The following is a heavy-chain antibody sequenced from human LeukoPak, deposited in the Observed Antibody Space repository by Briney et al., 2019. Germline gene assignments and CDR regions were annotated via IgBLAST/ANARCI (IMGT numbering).Heavy chain of an antibody. D-gene: IGHD6-19*01. CDR1: GFTFSSYA. Sequence: GGSLRLSCAASGFTFSSYAMSWVRQAPGKGLEWVSAISGSGGSTYYADSVKGRFTISRDNSKNTLYLQMNSLRAEDTAVYYCARDYSSGWLPAEYFQHWGQGTLVTVSS. CDR2: ISGSGGST. CDR3: ARDYSSGWLPAEYFQH. J-gene: IGHJ1*01. V-gene: IGHV3-23*01.